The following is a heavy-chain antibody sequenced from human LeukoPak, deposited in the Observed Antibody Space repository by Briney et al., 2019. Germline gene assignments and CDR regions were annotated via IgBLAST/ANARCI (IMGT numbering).Heavy chain of an antibody. V-gene: IGHV3-23*01. J-gene: IGHJ1*01. CDR1: GFTFSNYA. D-gene: IGHD6-19*01. CDR2: LSGSGFTT. CDR3: AKDRRIAVAGYFQH. Sequence: GGSLRLSCAASGFTFSNYAMSWVRQAPGKGLEWVSTLSGSGFTTYYAESVKGRFTISRDNSKNTLYLQMNSLRAEDTAVYYCAKDRRIAVAGYFQHWGQGTLVTVSS.